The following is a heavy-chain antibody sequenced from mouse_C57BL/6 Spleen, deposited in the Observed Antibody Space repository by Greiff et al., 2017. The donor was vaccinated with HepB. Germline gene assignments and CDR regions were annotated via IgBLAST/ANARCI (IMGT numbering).Heavy chain of an antibody. V-gene: IGHV1-26*01. CDR3: ARLGWYYGSGPWFAY. CDR2: INPNNGGT. CDR1: GYTFTDYY. J-gene: IGHJ3*01. Sequence: EVQLQQSGPELVKPGASVKISCKASGYTFTDYYMNWVKQSHGKSLEWIGDINPNNGGTSYNQKFKGKATLTVDKSSSTAYMELRSLTSEDSAVYYCARLGWYYGSGPWFAYWGQGTLVTVSA. D-gene: IGHD1-1*01.